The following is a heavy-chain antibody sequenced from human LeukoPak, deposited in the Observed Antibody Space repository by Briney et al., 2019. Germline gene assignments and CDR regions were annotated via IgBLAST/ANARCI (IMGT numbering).Heavy chain of an antibody. J-gene: IGHJ6*02. CDR1: GGSMSGYY. V-gene: IGHV4-59*01. D-gene: IGHD3-3*01. CDR2: IFDSGST. CDR3: ARGDFWSGFPTGLDV. Sequence: TSETLSLTCTISGGSMSGYYWSWIRQAPGKGLEWLGFIFDSGSTEFNPSLKSRVTISLDTSKSQFSLKLTSVITADTAVYYCARGDFWSGFPTGLDVWGQGTTVTVS.